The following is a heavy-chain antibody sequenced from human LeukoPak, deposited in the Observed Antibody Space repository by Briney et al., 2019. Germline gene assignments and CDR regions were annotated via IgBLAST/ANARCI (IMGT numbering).Heavy chain of an antibody. D-gene: IGHD6-13*01. Sequence: GGCLRLSCAASGFTFSSYWMRWVRQAPGKGLERVANIKLDGSEKYYVDSVEGRFTITRDNAKNSLYLQLNSLRAEDTAVYYCARDNMKDGGIAAAGTDYWGQGTLVTVSS. CDR3: ARDNMKDGGIAAAGTDY. CDR1: GFTFSSYW. J-gene: IGHJ4*02. V-gene: IGHV3-7*01. CDR2: IKLDGSEK.